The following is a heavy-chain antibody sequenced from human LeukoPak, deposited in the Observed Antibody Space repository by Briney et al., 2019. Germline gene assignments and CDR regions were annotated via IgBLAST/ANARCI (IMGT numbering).Heavy chain of an antibody. D-gene: IGHD4-17*01. J-gene: IGHJ6*02. V-gene: IGHV3-23*01. CDR1: GFIFSSYV. Sequence: GALLILCCAASGFIFSSYVVCCVRQAPGEGLEWVSGSSGSGGKTYYADSVKGRFTITRDNSKNTLYLQMNSLRAEDTAVYYCAKEATVTTQYHFYGMDLWGQGTTVTVSS. CDR2: SSGSGGKT. CDR3: AKEATVTTQYHFYGMDL.